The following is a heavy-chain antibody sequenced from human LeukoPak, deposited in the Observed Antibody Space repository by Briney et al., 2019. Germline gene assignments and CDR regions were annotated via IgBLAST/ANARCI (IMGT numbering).Heavy chain of an antibody. CDR1: GGTFSSYA. CDR2: IIPIFGTA. Sequence: ASVKISCKASGGTFSSYAISWVRQAPGQGLEWMGGIIPIFGTANYAQKFQGRVTITTDESTSTAYMELSSLRSEDTAVYYCASYSYCSSTSYPPYYYYYMHVWRKGTKV. J-gene: IGHJ6*03. V-gene: IGHV1-69*05. CDR3: ASYSYCSSTSYPPYYYYYMHV. D-gene: IGHD2-2*01.